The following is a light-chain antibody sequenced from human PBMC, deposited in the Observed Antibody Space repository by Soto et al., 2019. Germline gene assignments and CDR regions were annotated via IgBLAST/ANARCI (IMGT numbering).Light chain of an antibody. Sequence: DIQMTQSPSSLSASVGDRVTITCRARQNISNYLNWYQQKPGKAPKLLIFAASSLQSGVPSRFSGSGSGTDFTLTISILQPEDFATYYCQQSYSTPQTFGQGTRVEIK. CDR3: QQSYSTPQT. V-gene: IGKV1-39*01. CDR1: QNISNY. CDR2: AAS. J-gene: IGKJ1*01.